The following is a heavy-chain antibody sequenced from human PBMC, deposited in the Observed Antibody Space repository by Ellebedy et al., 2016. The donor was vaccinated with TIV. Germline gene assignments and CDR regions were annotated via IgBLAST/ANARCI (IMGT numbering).Heavy chain of an antibody. D-gene: IGHD3-3*01. CDR3: ARSNISFFGETDAFEI. Sequence: MPGGSLRLSCTVSYGSISSYYWSWIRQPPGKGLEWLGYIVSSGSTTYKPSLKSRLTMSIDTSKKQISLNLSSVTAADTGVYCCARSNISFFGETDAFEIWGQGTRVTVSS. CDR2: IVSSGST. CDR1: YGSISSYY. V-gene: IGHV4-59*01. J-gene: IGHJ3*02.